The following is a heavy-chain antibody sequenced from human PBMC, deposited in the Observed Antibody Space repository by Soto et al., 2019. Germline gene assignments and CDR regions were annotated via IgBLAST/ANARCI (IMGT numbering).Heavy chain of an antibody. CDR1: GYAFTSYG. CDR2: INTYNSDT. CDR3: VRDERDSCRGGNCFDFDY. V-gene: IGHV1-18*04. Sequence: QVHLVQSGAEVKKLGASVKVSCKASGYAFTSYGMSWVRQAPGQGLEWMGWINTYNSDTNSAPRLQGRITMTTDTSTSTAYMELRSLTSDDTAVYYCVRDERDSCRGGNCFDFDYWGQGTLVSVSS. D-gene: IGHD2-15*01. J-gene: IGHJ4*02.